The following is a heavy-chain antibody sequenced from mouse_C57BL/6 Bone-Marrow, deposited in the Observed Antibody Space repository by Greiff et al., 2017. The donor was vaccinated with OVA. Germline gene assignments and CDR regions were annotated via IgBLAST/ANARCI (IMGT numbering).Heavy chain of an antibody. J-gene: IGHJ1*03. CDR2: ISYDGSN. CDR3: ATYFSYLYFDV. Sequence: EVQLVESGPGLVKPSQSLSLTCSVTGYSITSGYYWNWIRQFPGNKLEWMGYISYDGSNNYNPSLKNRISITRDTSKNQFFLKLNSVTTEDTATYYCATYFSYLYFDVWGTGTTVTVSS. D-gene: IGHD2-12*01. CDR1: GYSITSGYY. V-gene: IGHV3-6*01.